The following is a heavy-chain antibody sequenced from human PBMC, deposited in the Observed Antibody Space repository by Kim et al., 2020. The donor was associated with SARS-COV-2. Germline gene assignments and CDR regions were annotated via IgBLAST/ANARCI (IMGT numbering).Heavy chain of an antibody. CDR2: VDSGKT. CDR1: GGSFTGYGYY. V-gene: IGHV4-61*08. D-gene: IGHD4-17*01. J-gene: IGHJ3*01. CDR3: ARDRGDYNFPCFDL. Sequence: SETLSLTCTVSGGSFTGYGYYWTWVRQSPGKGLEWIGYVDSGKTNYNPTIKGRATISVDTSKKQFSLTLSSVTAEDTAVYYCARDRGDYNFPCFDLWGQG.